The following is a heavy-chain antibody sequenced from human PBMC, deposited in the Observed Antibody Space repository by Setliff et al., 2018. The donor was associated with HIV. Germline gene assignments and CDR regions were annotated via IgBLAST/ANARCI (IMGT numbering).Heavy chain of an antibody. J-gene: IGHJ4*02. D-gene: IGHD6-13*01. CDR2: VHSSGTT. Sequence: SETLSLTCSLSGGSSGGSISAYDWSWIRQPPGKGLEWLGYVHSSGTTNYNPSLKSRVTISRDTSKNQFFLKVTSLTAADTAVYYCARDPGNSSTWHFDYWGRGNLVTVSS. CDR1: GGSSGGSISAYD. V-gene: IGHV4-61*08. CDR3: ARDPGNSSTWHFDY.